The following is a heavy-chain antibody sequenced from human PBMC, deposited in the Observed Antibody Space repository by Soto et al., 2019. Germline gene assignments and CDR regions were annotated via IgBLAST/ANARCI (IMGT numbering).Heavy chain of an antibody. CDR3: ARDGKPMVPYYYYYYYGMDV. CDR2: IIPFFGTA. Sequence: ASVKVSCKASGGTFSTFGISWVRQAPGQGLEWMGGIIPFFGTARYAQKFEDRITITADESTNTAYMDLRSLTPDDTAMYYCARDGKPMVPYYYYYYYGMDVWGQGTTVTVSS. J-gene: IGHJ6*02. D-gene: IGHD3-9*01. V-gene: IGHV1-69*13. CDR1: GGTFSTFG.